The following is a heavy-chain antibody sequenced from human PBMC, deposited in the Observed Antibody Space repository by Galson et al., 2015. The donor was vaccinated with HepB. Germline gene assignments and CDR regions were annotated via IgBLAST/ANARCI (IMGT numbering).Heavy chain of an antibody. D-gene: IGHD3-10*01. J-gene: IGHJ5*02. Sequence: SVKVSCKVSGYTLTELSMHWVRQAPGKGLEWMGGFDPEDGETIYAQKFQGRVTMTEDTSTDTAYMELSSLRSEDTAVYYCAKGRFGAGLPSWFDPWGQGTLVTVSS. CDR1: GYTLTELS. V-gene: IGHV1-24*01. CDR3: AKGRFGAGLPSWFDP. CDR2: FDPEDGET.